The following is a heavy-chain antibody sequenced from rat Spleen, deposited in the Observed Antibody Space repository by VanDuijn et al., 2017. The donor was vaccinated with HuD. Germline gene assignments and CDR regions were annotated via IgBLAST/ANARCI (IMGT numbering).Heavy chain of an antibody. Sequence: EVQLVESGGGLVQPGRSLKLSCAASGFTFSNYGMAWVRQAPTKGLEWVATISYDGSSTYYRDSVKGRFTISRDNAKSTLYLQMDSLRSEDTATYYCARHSDGGYSPYWYFDFWGPGTMVTVSS. CDR1: GFTFSNYG. CDR2: ISYDGSST. V-gene: IGHV5-29*01. D-gene: IGHD1-11*01. CDR3: ARHSDGGYSPYWYFDF. J-gene: IGHJ1*01.